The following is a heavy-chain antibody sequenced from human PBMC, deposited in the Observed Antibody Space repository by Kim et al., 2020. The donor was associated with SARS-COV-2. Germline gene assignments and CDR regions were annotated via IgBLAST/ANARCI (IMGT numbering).Heavy chain of an antibody. D-gene: IGHD2-8*02. V-gene: IGHV1-3*01. CDR2: INAGNGNT. J-gene: IGHJ3*02. CDR1: GYTFTSYS. CDR3: ARDDCTGGVCYKSDPFVI. Sequence: ASVKVSCKPSGYTFTSYSMHWVRQAPGQRLEWMGWINAGNGNTKYSQKFQGRVTITRETFANTAYMELSSLRSEDTAVYYCARDDCTGGVCYKSDPFVIWGQGTMVTVSS.